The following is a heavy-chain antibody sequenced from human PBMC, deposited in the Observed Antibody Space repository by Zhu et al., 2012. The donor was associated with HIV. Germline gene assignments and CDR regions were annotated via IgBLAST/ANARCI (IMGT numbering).Heavy chain of an antibody. CDR1: GYSISSGYY. CDR3: ARRQQLVLFRAFDI. D-gene: IGHD6-13*01. Sequence: QVQLQESGPGLVKPSETLSLTCAVSGYSISSGYYWGWIRQPPGKGLEWIGSIYHSGSTYYNPSLKSRVTISVDTSKNQFSLKLSSVTAADTAVYYCARRQQLVLFRAFDIWGQGTMVTVSS. J-gene: IGHJ3*02. V-gene: IGHV4-38-2*01. CDR2: IYHSGST.